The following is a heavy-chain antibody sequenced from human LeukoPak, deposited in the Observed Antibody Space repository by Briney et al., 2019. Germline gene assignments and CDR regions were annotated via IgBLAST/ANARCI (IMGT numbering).Heavy chain of an antibody. Sequence: PSETLSLTCAVYGGSFSGYYWSWIRQPPGKGLEWIGEINHSGSTNYNPSLKSRVTISVDTSKNQFSLKLSSVTAADTAVYYCARGRRQAKIGAFDIWGQGTMVTVSS. V-gene: IGHV4-34*01. CDR2: INHSGST. CDR3: ARGRRQAKIGAFDI. D-gene: IGHD5-24*01. CDR1: GGSFSGYY. J-gene: IGHJ3*02.